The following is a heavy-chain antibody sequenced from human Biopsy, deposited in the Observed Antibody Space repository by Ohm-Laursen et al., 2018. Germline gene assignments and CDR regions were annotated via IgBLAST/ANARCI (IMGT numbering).Heavy chain of an antibody. CDR3: ATKLTGYFHH. CDR1: GGTFSNYG. D-gene: IGHD3-9*01. V-gene: IGHV1-69*06. J-gene: IGHJ1*01. CDR2: NIPILGTG. Sequence: SVKVSCKAPGGTFSNYGVNWVRQAPGQGLEWLGENIPILGTGNYAQKFQDRVTVAADTSTGTATMELRSLRSDDTAVYYCATKLTGYFHHWGQGTLVIVSS.